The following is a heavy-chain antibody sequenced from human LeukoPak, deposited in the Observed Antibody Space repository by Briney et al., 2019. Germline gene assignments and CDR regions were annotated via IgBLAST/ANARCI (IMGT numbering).Heavy chain of an antibody. Sequence: SETLSLTCAVYGGSFSGYYWSWIRQPPGKGLEWIGEINHSGSTNYNPPLKSRVTISVDTSKNQFSLKLSSVTAADTAVYYCARGRRRSSYDFWSGHFDYWGQGTLVTVSS. D-gene: IGHD3-3*01. CDR2: INHSGST. J-gene: IGHJ4*02. V-gene: IGHV4-34*01. CDR3: ARGRRRSSYDFWSGHFDY. CDR1: GGSFSGYY.